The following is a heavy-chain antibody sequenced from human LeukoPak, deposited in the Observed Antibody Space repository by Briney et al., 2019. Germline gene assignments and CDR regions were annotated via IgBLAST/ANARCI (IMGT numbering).Heavy chain of an antibody. V-gene: IGHV4-30-4*01. CDR3: ARGEYSSSSRDYGMDV. D-gene: IGHD6-6*01. Sequence: PSETLSLTCTVSGGSISSGDYYWSWIRQPPGKGLEWIGYIYYSGSTYYNPSLKSRVTISVDTSKNQFSLKLSSVTAADTAVYYCARGEYSSSSRDYGMDVWGQGTTVTVSS. CDR2: IYYSGST. J-gene: IGHJ6*02. CDR1: GGSISSGDYY.